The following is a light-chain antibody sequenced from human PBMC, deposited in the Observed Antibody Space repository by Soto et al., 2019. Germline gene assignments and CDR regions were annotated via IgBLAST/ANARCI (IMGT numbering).Light chain of an antibody. CDR1: QSVYSN. J-gene: IGKJ4*01. CDR2: GAS. CDR3: HQDKGWPLP. V-gene: IGKV3-15*01. Sequence: EVLMTQSPATLSVSPGERVTLSCRASQSVYSNLAWYQQKPGQAPRLLIYGASTRATGLPARFSGSGSGTEVTLTLSSLHCEECADYYCHQDKGWPLPFGGGKKGEIK.